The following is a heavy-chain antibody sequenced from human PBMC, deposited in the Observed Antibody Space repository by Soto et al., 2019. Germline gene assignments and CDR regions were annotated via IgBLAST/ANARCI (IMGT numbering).Heavy chain of an antibody. J-gene: IGHJ4*02. CDR2: ISAYNGNT. Sequence: QVQLVQSGAEVKKPGASVKVSCKASGYTFTSYGISWVRQAPGQGLEWMGWISAYNGNTNYAQKLQGIVTMTTDTSTSTAYMELRSLRSDDTAGYYCATTDMGDSYYYDSSGFDYWGQGSLVTVSS. CDR3: ATTDMGDSYYYDSSGFDY. D-gene: IGHD3-22*01. CDR1: GYTFTSYG. V-gene: IGHV1-18*04.